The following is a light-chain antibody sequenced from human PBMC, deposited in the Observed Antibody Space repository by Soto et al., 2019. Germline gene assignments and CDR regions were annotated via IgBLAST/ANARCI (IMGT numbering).Light chain of an antibody. CDR1: QSISSSY. Sequence: IVLTQSPGTLSLYLAKRSTLSCLASQSISSSYLAWYQQRPGQAPRLLIYGASSRATGIPDRFSGSGSGTEFTITISRLEPEDFAVYYCQQYGSSSWTFGQGTKVDIK. J-gene: IGKJ1*01. CDR2: GAS. V-gene: IGKV3-20*01. CDR3: QQYGSSSWT.